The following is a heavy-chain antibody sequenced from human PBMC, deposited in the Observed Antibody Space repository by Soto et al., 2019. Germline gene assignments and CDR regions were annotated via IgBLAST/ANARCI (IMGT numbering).Heavy chain of an antibody. Sequence: GASVKVSCKASGYTFTSYDINWVRQATGQGLEWKGWMNPNSGNKGYAQKFQGRVTMTRNTSISTAYMDLSSLRSEDTAVYYCARERSAAGTGWFDPWGQGTLVTVSS. J-gene: IGHJ5*02. V-gene: IGHV1-8*01. CDR1: GYTFTSYD. D-gene: IGHD6-13*01. CDR2: MNPNSGNK. CDR3: ARERSAAGTGWFDP.